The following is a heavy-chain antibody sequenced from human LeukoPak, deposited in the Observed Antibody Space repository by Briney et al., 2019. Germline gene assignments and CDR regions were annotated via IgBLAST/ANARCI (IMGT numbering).Heavy chain of an antibody. CDR2: MNPNSGNT. D-gene: IGHD1-26*01. CDR1: GYTFTSYD. Sequence: ASVKVSCKASGYTFTSYDINWVRQATGHGLEWMGWMNPNSGNTGYAQKFQGRVTMTRNTSISTAYMELSSLRSEDTAVYYCARGTGFSGSYYFDPWGQGTLVTVSS. V-gene: IGHV1-8*01. CDR3: ARGTGFSGSYYFDP. J-gene: IGHJ5*02.